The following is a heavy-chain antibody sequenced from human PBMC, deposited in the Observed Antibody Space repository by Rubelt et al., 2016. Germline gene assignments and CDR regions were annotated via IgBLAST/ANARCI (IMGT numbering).Heavy chain of an antibody. Sequence: MRRGWVAVIWYDGSNKYYADSVKGRFTISRDNSKNTLYLQMNSLRAEDTAVYYCASDDCSSTSCYTAHYYIAVAGYWGQGTLVTVSS. V-gene: IGHV3-33*01. D-gene: IGHD2-2*02. CDR3: ASDDCSSTSCYTAHYYIAVAGY. CDR2: IWYDGSNK. J-gene: IGHJ4*02.